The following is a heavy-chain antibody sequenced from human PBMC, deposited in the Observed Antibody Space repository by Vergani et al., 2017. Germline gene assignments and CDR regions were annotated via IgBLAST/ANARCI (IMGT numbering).Heavy chain of an antibody. CDR1: GGTFSSYA. J-gene: IGHJ4*02. Sequence: QVQLVQSGAEVTKPGSSVKVSCKASGGTFSSYAISWVRQAPGQGLEWMGGIIPIFGTANYAQKFQGRVTITADESTSTAYMELSSLRSEDTAVYYCARDDGLTGTTGEKFDYWGQGTLVTVSS. CDR3: ARDDGLTGTTGEKFDY. D-gene: IGHD1-20*01. V-gene: IGHV1-69*12. CDR2: IIPIFGTA.